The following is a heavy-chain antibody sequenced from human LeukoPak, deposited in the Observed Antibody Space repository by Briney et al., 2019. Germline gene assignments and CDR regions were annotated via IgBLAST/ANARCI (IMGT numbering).Heavy chain of an antibody. D-gene: IGHD2-15*01. CDR2: ITSSGNTI. CDR1: GFTFSIHT. CDR3: ARDERWSNYYNFMAV. Sequence: GGSLRLSCAASGFTFSIHTMNWVRQAPGKGLEWVSYITSSGNTIYYADSVKGRFTISRDNVKNSLYLQMNSLIAEDTAVYYCARDERWSNYYNFMAVWGKGPTVTVPS. V-gene: IGHV3-48*04. J-gene: IGHJ6*03.